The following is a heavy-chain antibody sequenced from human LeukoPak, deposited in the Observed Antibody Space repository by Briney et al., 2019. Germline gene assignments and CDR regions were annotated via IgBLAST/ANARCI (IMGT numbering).Heavy chain of an antibody. J-gene: IGHJ4*02. CDR3: AKGSSADY. D-gene: IGHD3-22*01. V-gene: IGHV3-30*18. CDR2: ISYDGSNK. Sequence: GALRLSCAASGFTFSSYGMHWVRQAPGKGLEWVAVISYDGSNKYYADSVKGRFTISRDNSKNTLYLQMNSLRAEDTAVYYCAKGSSADYWGQGTLVTVSS. CDR1: GFTFSSYG.